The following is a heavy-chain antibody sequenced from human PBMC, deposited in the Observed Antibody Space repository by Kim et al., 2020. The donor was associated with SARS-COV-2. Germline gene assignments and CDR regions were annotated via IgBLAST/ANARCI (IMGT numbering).Heavy chain of an antibody. CDR3: ARSGSGWYGHYYYGMDV. Sequence: SETLSLTCAVYGGSFSGYYWSWIRQPPGKGLEWIGEINHSGSTNYNPSLKSRVTISVDTSKNQFSLKLSSVTAADTAVYYCARSGSGWYGHYYYGMDVWGQGTTVTVSS. J-gene: IGHJ6*02. D-gene: IGHD6-19*01. CDR2: INHSGST. V-gene: IGHV4-34*01. CDR1: GGSFSGYY.